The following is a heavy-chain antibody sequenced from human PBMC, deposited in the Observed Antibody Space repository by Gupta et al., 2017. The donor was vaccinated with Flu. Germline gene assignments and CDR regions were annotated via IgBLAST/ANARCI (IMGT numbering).Heavy chain of an antibody. CDR2: ISSSGSTI. J-gene: IGHJ6*02. CDR1: GFMFSSYD. V-gene: IGHV3-48*03. Sequence: EVQLVEFGGGLVQPGGSLRLSCAASGFMFSSYDMNWVRQAPGKGLEWVSYISSSGSTIYYADSVKGRFTISRDNAENSLYLHMTSLRGEDTALYYCAREYGYNSYYHFYGMDVWGQGTTVTVSS. D-gene: IGHD5-24*01. CDR3: AREYGYNSYYHFYGMDV.